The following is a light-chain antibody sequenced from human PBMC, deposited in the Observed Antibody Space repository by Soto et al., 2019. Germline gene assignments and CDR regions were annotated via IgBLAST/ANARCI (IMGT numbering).Light chain of an antibody. J-gene: IGLJ1*01. V-gene: IGLV2-14*01. CDR1: SSDVGGYNY. CDR3: ISYTSSSTRV. Sequence: QSALTQPASVSGSPGQSITISCTGTSSDVGGYNYVSWYQQHPGKAPKLMIYEVSNRPSGVSNRFSGSKSGNTASLTISGLQAEDEADYYFISYTSSSTRVFGTGTKVTVL. CDR2: EVS.